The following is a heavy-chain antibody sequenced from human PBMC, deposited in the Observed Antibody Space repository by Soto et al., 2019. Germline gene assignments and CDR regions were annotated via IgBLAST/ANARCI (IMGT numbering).Heavy chain of an antibody. J-gene: IGHJ4*02. CDR3: AKGSGFDFDY. V-gene: IGHV3-30*18. D-gene: IGHD5-12*01. CDR1: GFTFKNYG. Sequence: QVQLVESGGGVVQPGMSLRLSCAASGFTFKNYGMHWVRQAPGKGLEWVACLSYDGSGEDYADSVRGRFIISRDNSKDTMYLQMNSRRVDDTAVYYCAKGSGFDFDYWGQGNPVIVSS. CDR2: LSYDGSGE.